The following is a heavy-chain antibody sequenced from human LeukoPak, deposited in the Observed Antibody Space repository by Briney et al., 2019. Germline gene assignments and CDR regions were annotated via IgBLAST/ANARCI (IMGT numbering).Heavy chain of an antibody. D-gene: IGHD3-22*01. CDR1: GFTFSTYW. CDR3: ARVRGVVITAMIFDY. CDR2: IKQDGSEK. J-gene: IGHJ4*02. V-gene: IGHV3-7*01. Sequence: GGSLRLSCAASGFTFSTYWMSWVRQAPGKGLEWVANIKQDGSEKYYVDSVKGRFTISRDNAKNSLYLQMNSLRAEDTAVYYCARVRGVVITAMIFDYWGQGTLVTVSS.